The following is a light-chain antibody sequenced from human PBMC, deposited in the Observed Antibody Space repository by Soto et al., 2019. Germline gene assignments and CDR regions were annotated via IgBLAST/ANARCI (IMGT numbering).Light chain of an antibody. CDR1: QSVGTY. V-gene: IGKV3-11*01. CDR3: QQRTNWPPLT. Sequence: IVLTQSPATLSLSPGDRATLSCRASQSVGTYLAWYQQKPGQAPRLLSYDASNRATGIPARFSGSGSGTDFTLTISGLEPEDFAVYYCQQRTNWPPLTFGGGTKVEIK. J-gene: IGKJ4*01. CDR2: DAS.